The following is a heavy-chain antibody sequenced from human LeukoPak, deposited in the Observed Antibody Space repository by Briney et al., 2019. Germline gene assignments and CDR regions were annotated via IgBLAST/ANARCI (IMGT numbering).Heavy chain of an antibody. CDR2: IYYSGST. V-gene: IGHV4-59*08. Sequence: PSETLSLTCTVSGGSISSYYWSWIRQPPGKGLEWIGYIYYSGSTNYNPSLKSRVTISVDTSKNQSSLKLSSVTAADTAFYYCARQYSTNWYDDRGWFDPWGQGTLVTVSS. CDR3: ARQYSTNWYDDRGWFDP. J-gene: IGHJ5*02. D-gene: IGHD6-13*01. CDR1: GGSISSYY.